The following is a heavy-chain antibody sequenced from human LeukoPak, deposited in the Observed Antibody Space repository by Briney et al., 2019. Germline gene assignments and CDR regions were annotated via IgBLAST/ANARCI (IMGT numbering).Heavy chain of an antibody. Sequence: GASVNVSCKASGYTFTSYGISWVRQAPGQGLEWMGWISAYNGNTNYAQKLQGRVTMTTDTSTSTAYMELRSLRSDDTAVYYCARDLGWGDSSAWLDAFDIWGQGTMVTVSS. V-gene: IGHV1-18*01. CDR3: ARDLGWGDSSAWLDAFDI. D-gene: IGHD3-22*01. CDR2: ISAYNGNT. CDR1: GYTFTSYG. J-gene: IGHJ3*02.